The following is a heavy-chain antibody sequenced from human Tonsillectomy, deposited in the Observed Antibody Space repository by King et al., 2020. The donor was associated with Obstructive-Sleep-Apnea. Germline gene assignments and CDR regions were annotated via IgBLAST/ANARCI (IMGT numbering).Heavy chain of an antibody. D-gene: IGHD2-2*03. CDR3: ARDLDI. CDR1: GFTVSSHY. J-gene: IGHJ4*02. Sequence: QLVESGGALVQPGGSLRLSCAASGFTVSSHYMSWVRQAPGKGLEWVSVIYAGGNTYYADSVKGRFTISRHRSKNTLYLQMNSLRAEDTAVYYCARDLDIRGQGTLVTVSS. V-gene: IGHV3-53*04. CDR2: IYAGGNT.